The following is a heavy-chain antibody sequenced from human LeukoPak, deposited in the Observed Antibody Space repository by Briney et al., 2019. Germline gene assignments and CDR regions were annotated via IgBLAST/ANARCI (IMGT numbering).Heavy chain of an antibody. D-gene: IGHD5-12*01. CDR2: IWYDGSNK. Sequence: PGGSLRLSCVVSGFTFINYGMHWVRQAPGKGLEWVAVIWYDGSNKYYADSVKGRFTISRDNSKNTLYLQMNSLRAEDTAVYYCARAGYSGYDLNWLNYWGQGTLVTVSS. J-gene: IGHJ4*02. CDR3: ARAGYSGYDLNWLNY. V-gene: IGHV3-33*08. CDR1: GFTFINYG.